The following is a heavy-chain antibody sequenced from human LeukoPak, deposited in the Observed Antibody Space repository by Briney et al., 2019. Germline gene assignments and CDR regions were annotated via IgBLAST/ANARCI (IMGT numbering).Heavy chain of an antibody. CDR3: ARVRVVEVATIDAFDI. CDR2: INPNSGGT. D-gene: IGHD5-24*01. J-gene: IGHJ3*02. CDR1: GYTFTGYY. V-gene: IGHV1-2*06. Sequence: GASVKVSCKASGYTFTGYYMHWVRQAPGQGLEWMGRINPNSGGTNYAQKFQGRVTMTRDTSISTAYMELSRLRSDDTAVYYCARVRVVEVATIDAFDIWGQGTMVTVSS.